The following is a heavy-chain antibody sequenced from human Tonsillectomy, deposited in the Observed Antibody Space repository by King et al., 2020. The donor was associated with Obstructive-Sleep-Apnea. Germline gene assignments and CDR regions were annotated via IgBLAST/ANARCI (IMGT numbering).Heavy chain of an antibody. J-gene: IGHJ4*01. CDR3: ARDTRGDYVFDY. CDR1: GFTFSSYS. V-gene: IGHV3-21*01. Sequence: VQLVESGGGLVKPGGSLRLSCAASGFTFSSYSMNWVRQAPGKGLEWVSSISSSSSYIYYADSVKGRFTISRDNAKNSLYLQMNSLRAEDTAVYYCARDTRGDYVFDYCGHGTLVTVSS. D-gene: IGHD4-17*01. CDR2: ISSSSSYI.